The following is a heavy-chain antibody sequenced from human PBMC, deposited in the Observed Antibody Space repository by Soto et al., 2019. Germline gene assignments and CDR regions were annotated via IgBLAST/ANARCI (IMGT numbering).Heavy chain of an antibody. V-gene: IGHV6-1*01. CDR2: NYYRSKWYN. CDR1: GDSVSSNSAA. CDR3: ARDPWSGLRFLEWLPLPYYYYGMDV. D-gene: IGHD3-3*01. J-gene: IGHJ6*02. Sequence: SETLSLTCAISGDSVSSNSAAWNWIRQSPSRGLEWLGRNYYRSKWYNDYAVSVKSRITINPDTSKNQFSLQLNSVTPEDTAMYYCARDPWSGLRFLEWLPLPYYYYGMDVWGQGTTVTVS.